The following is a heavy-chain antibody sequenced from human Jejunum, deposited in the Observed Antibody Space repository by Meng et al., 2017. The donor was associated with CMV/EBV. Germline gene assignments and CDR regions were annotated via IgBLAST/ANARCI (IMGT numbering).Heavy chain of an antibody. J-gene: IGHJ6*02. CDR2: MNPNNGNT. D-gene: IGHD2-15*01. V-gene: IGHV1-8*01. Sequence: WVPQAPGQGLAWMGWMNPNNGNTGYAQKFQGRFTMTWNTSISTAYMELSSLRSEDTAIYYCASHQQFCSGGSCYSLGYYYGMDVWGQGTTVTVSS. CDR3: ASHQQFCSGGSCYSLGYYYGMDV.